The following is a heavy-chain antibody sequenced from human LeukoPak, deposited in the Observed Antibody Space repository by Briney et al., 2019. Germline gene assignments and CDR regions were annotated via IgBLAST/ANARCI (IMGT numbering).Heavy chain of an antibody. D-gene: IGHD1-20*01. J-gene: IGHJ4*02. CDR3: LRDLNWSLDQ. Sequence: GGSLRLSCAATGFTFSNYMMHWVRQAPGKGLVWVSRIKSDGITITYADSVKGRFTISRDNAKNTLYLQMNSLRAEDTAVYYCLRDLNWSLDQWGQGTLVTVSS. CDR1: GFTFSNYM. V-gene: IGHV3-74*01. CDR2: IKSDGITI.